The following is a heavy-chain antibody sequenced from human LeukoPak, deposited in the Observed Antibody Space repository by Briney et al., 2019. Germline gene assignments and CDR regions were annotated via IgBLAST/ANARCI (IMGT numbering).Heavy chain of an antibody. CDR3: VRARYDFWSGYQY. V-gene: IGHV3-64*01. CDR1: GFIFTNYA. Sequence: GGSLRLSCAASGFIFTNYAMQWVRQAPGKGLEYVAAVSSNGGSKYYTKSVKGRFTISRDDSKKTVSLQMGGLRLEDMGVYYCVRARYDFWSGYQYWGQGALVTVSS. CDR2: VSSNGGSK. J-gene: IGHJ4*02. D-gene: IGHD3/OR15-3a*01.